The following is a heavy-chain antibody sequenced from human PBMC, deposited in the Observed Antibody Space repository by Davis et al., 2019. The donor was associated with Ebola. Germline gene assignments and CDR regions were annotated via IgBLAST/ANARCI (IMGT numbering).Heavy chain of an antibody. V-gene: IGHV4-39*07. CDR1: GGSISSSSYY. Sequence: PSETLSLTCTVSGGSISSSSYYWGWIRQPPGKGLEWIGSIYYSGSTYYNPSLKSRVTISVDTSKNQFSLKLSSVTAADTAVYYCARGGEAVVTRYYFDYWGQGTLVTVSS. CDR3: ARGGEAVVTRYYFDY. J-gene: IGHJ4*02. CDR2: IYYSGST. D-gene: IGHD4-23*01.